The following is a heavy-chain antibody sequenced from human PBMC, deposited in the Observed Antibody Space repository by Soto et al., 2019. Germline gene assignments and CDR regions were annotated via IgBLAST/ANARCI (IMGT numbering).Heavy chain of an antibody. J-gene: IGHJ6*02. V-gene: IGHV1-46*01. CDR2: INPAAGDT. CDR1: GYTFTSYY. Sequence: QVQLVQSGAEVKKPGASVRISCKAHGYTFTSYYMNWVRQAPGQGLEWMGVINPAAGDTTYAEKFEGRVTMIRDTSTRTVYMDLNSLRSDDTAVYYCARMMGYLLGVDHYYDGMDVWGQGTTVTISS. D-gene: IGHD3-16*01. CDR3: ARMMGYLLGVDHYYDGMDV.